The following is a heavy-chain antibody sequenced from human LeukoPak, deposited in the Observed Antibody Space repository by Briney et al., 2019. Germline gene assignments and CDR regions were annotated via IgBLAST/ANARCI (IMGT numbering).Heavy chain of an antibody. CDR1: GFTFSSYS. Sequence: GGSPRLSCAASGFTFSSYSMNWVRQAPGKGLEWVSYISSSSSTIYYADSVKGRFTISRDNAKNSLYLQMNSLRDEDTAVYYCARPWNYYYYYGMDVWGQGTTVTVSS. CDR2: ISSSSSTI. J-gene: IGHJ6*02. CDR3: ARPWNYYYYYGMDV. D-gene: IGHD1-1*01. V-gene: IGHV3-48*02.